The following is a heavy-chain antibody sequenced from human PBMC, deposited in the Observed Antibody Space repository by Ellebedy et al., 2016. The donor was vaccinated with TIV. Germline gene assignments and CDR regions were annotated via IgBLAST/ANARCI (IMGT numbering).Heavy chain of an antibody. CDR3: ARDGDYDAFDI. CDR2: ISSSSSYT. Sequence: GGSLRLXCAASGFTFSDYYMSWIRQAPGKGLEWVSYISSSSSYTNYADSVKGRFTISRDNAKNSLYLQMNSLRAEDTAVYYCARDGDYDAFDIWGQGTMVTVSS. J-gene: IGHJ3*02. V-gene: IGHV3-11*05. CDR1: GFTFSDYY. D-gene: IGHD4-17*01.